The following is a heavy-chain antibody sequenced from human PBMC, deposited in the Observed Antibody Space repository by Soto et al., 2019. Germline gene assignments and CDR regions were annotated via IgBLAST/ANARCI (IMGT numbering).Heavy chain of an antibody. CDR1: GGSISSSNW. J-gene: IGHJ6*02. CDR2: IYHSGST. CDR3: ARRGYCSSTSSYPYYYYGMDV. D-gene: IGHD2-2*01. V-gene: IGHV4-4*02. Sequence: SETLSLTCAVSGGSISSSNWWSWVRQPPGKGLEWIGEIYHSGSTNYNPSLKSRVTISVDKSKNQFSLKLSSVTAADTAVYYCARRGYCSSTSSYPYYYYGMDVWGQGTTVTVSS.